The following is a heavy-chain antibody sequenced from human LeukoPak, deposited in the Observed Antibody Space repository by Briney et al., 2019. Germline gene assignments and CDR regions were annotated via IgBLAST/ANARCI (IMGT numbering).Heavy chain of an antibody. D-gene: IGHD3-10*01. Sequence: PGGSLRLSCAASGFTFSSYSMTWVRQAPGKGLGWVSYISSSSSTIYYADSVKGRFTISIDNAKNSLYLQMNSLRAEDTAVYYCARDPDYYGSSYHYFDYWGQGTLVTVSS. J-gene: IGHJ4*02. CDR1: GFTFSSYS. V-gene: IGHV3-48*01. CDR2: ISSSSSTI. CDR3: ARDPDYYGSSYHYFDY.